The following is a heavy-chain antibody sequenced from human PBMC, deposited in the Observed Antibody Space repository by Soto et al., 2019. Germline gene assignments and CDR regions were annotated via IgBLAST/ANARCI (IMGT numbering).Heavy chain of an antibody. CDR2: IWYDGSNK. V-gene: IGHV3-33*01. CDR3: ARDFFSYSSSWQGSDY. Sequence: QVQLVESGGGVVQPGRSLRLSCAASGFTFSSYGMHWVRQAPGKGLEWVAVIWYDGSNKSYAESVKGRFTISRDNFKNTLYLQMNSLRAEDTAVYYCARDFFSYSSSWQGSDYWGQGTLVTVSS. J-gene: IGHJ4*02. D-gene: IGHD6-13*01. CDR1: GFTFSSYG.